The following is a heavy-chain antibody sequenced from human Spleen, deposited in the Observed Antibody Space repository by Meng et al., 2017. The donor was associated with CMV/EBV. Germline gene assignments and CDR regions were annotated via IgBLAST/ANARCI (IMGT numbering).Heavy chain of an antibody. CDR1: FTSNY. CDR2: INAYSCDT. Sequence: FTSNYLHCARQGPGQGLEGMGWINAYSCDTKSAQKLQGRVIMTMETSISTAYMELTRLTSDDTAVYYCARASPNYDFWSGYYRYFDYWGQGTMVTVSS. D-gene: IGHD3-3*01. J-gene: IGHJ4*02. CDR3: ARASPNYDFWSGYYRYFDY. V-gene: IGHV1-2*02.